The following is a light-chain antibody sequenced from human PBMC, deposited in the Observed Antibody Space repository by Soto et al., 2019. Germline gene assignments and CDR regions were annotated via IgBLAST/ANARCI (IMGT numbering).Light chain of an antibody. CDR1: QSVSLS. V-gene: IGKV3-11*01. CDR3: QERTGWPPWT. Sequence: EIVLTQSPATLSLSPGGRATLSCRASQSVSLSLAWYQQKPGQAPRLLIYDASKRASGFPARFSGSGSGTDFTLTISSLEPEDFAVYYGQERTGWPPWTFGQGTKVDIE. CDR2: DAS. J-gene: IGKJ1*01.